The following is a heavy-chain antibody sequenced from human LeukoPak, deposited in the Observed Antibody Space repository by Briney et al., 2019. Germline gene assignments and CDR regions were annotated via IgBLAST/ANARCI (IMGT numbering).Heavy chain of an antibody. V-gene: IGHV3-30-3*01. CDR3: ARDRSYDSSGYFD. Sequence: GGSLRLSCAASGFTFSSYAMHWVRQAPGKGLEWVAVISYDGSNKYYADSVKGRFTISRDNSRNTLYLQMNSLRAEDTAVYYCARDRSYDSSGYFDWGQGTLVTVSS. J-gene: IGHJ4*02. CDR2: ISYDGSNK. D-gene: IGHD3-22*01. CDR1: GFTFSSYA.